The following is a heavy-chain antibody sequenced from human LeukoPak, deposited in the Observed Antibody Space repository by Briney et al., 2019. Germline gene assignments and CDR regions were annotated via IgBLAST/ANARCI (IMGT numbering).Heavy chain of an antibody. D-gene: IGHD2-2*01. CDR2: IYYSGST. CDR3: ARAGSDIVVVPNWFDP. V-gene: IGHV4-30-4*08. CDR1: GGSISSGDYY. Sequence: SRTLSLTCTVSGGSISSGDYYWSWIRQPPGKGLEWIGYIYYSGSTYYNPSLKSRVTISVDTSKNQFSLKLSSVTAADTAVYYCARAGSDIVVVPNWFDPWGQGTLVTVSS. J-gene: IGHJ5*02.